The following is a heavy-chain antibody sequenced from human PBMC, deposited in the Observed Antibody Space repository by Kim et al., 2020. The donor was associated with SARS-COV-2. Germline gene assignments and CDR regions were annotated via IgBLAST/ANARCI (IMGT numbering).Heavy chain of an antibody. D-gene: IGHD3-10*01. V-gene: IGHV3-7*03. J-gene: IGHJ3*02. CDR3: ARDITMVRGVKAFDI. Sequence: VASVKGRFTISRENAKNSLYLQMNSLRAEDTAVYYCARDITMVRGVKAFDIWGQGTMVTVSS.